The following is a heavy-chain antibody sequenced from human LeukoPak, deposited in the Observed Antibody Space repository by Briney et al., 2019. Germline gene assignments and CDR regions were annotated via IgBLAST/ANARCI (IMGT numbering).Heavy chain of an antibody. V-gene: IGHV4-31*03. CDR2: IYYSGST. CDR3: ARGRYDILTGYKNFDY. D-gene: IGHD3-9*01. Sequence: SQTLSLTCTVSGGSISSGGYYRSWIRQHPGKGLEWIGYIYYSGSTYYNPSLKSRVTISVDTSKNQFSLKLSSVTAADTAVYYCARGRYDILTGYKNFDYWGQGTLVTVSS. J-gene: IGHJ4*02. CDR1: GGSISSGGYY.